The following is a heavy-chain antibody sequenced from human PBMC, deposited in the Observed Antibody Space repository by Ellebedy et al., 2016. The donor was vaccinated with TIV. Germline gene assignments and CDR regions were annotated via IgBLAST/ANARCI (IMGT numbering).Heavy chain of an antibody. CDR2: ISYDGSNK. CDR1: GFTFSSSA. CDR3: ARFLVAVDAFDI. J-gene: IGHJ3*02. D-gene: IGHD5-12*01. Sequence: GGSLRLSCAASGFTFSSSAMHWVRQAPGKGLEWVAVISYDGSNKYYADSVKGRFTISRDNSKNTLYLQMNSLRAEDTAVYYCARFLVAVDAFDIWGQGTMVIVSS. V-gene: IGHV3-30*14.